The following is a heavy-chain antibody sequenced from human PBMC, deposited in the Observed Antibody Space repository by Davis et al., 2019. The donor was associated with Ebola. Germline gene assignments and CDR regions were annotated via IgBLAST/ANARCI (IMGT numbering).Heavy chain of an antibody. CDR2: INAGNGNT. CDR1: GYTFTSYA. Sequence: ASVKVSCKASGYTFTSYAMHWVRQAPGQRLEWMGWINAGNGNTKYSQKFQGRVTITRDTSASTAYMELSSLRSDDTAVYYCASSPRYSYDNRLDYWGQGTLVTVSS. D-gene: IGHD5-18*01. V-gene: IGHV1-3*01. J-gene: IGHJ4*02. CDR3: ASSPRYSYDNRLDY.